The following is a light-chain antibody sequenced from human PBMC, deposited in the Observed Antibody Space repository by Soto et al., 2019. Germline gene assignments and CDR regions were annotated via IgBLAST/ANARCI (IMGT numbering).Light chain of an antibody. Sequence: EIVMTQSPATLSVSPGERATLSCRASQSVGSDLAWYQQKPGQAPRLVIYDTSNRATGIPARFSGSRPGTDFTLTISSLEPEDFGVYFCHQRNKFGQGTRLEI. V-gene: IGKV3D-11*02. CDR3: HQRNK. J-gene: IGKJ5*01. CDR2: DTS. CDR1: QSVGSD.